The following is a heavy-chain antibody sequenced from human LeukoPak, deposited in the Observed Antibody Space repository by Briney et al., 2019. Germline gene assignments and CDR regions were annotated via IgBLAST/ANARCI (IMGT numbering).Heavy chain of an antibody. D-gene: IGHD3-10*01. CDR3: ARRPRGVIIKSWFDS. V-gene: IGHV4-34*01. Sequence: ASETLSLTCAVYGGSFSGYYWSWIRQPPGKGLEWIGEINHSGSTNYNPSLKSRVTILLHTSKNHFSLNLSSVTAADTAVYYCARRPRGVIIKSWFDSWGQGTLVTVSS. J-gene: IGHJ5*01. CDR2: INHSGST. CDR1: GGSFSGYY.